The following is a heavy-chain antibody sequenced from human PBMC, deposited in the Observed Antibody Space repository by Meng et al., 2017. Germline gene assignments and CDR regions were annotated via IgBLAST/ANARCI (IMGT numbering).Heavy chain of an antibody. V-gene: IGHV3-7*01. CDR2: IKEDRGKK. J-gene: IGHJ3*02. D-gene: IGHD3-10*02. CDR1: GFSFSSYW. CDR3: ARDMLGGAFDI. Sequence: GESLKISCAASGFSFSSYWMSWVRQAPGKGLEWVANIKEDRGKKFYVYSVNGRFNISRDNTNHSLALQINSVRVEDTAVYNCARDMLGGAFDIWGQGTMVTVSS.